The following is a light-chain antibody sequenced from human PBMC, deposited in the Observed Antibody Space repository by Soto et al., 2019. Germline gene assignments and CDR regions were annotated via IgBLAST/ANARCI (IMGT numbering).Light chain of an antibody. CDR3: QSYDSSNSWV. CDR2: EDN. CDR1: SGSIASNY. J-gene: IGLJ3*02. Sequence: VTQPHSVSESPGKTVTISCTRSSGSIASNYVQWYQQRPGSAPTTVIYEDNQRPSGVPDRFSGSIDSSSNSASLTISGLKTEDEADYYCQSYDSSNSWVFGGGTKVTVL. V-gene: IGLV6-57*04.